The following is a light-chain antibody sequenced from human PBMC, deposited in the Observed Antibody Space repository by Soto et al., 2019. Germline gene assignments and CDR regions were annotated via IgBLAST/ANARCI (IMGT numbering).Light chain of an antibody. CDR2: RNN. CDR1: SPHFGINY. CDR3: AAWDDGWRGPYV. J-gene: IGLJ1*01. V-gene: IGLV1-47*01. Sequence: QSVLTPPPPASGAPRQGVTISCSGSSPHFGINYVYWYKRLPGTAPKPFIYRNNRRPSGVPDRFSGSRSGPSASLAFSGLRSGDEADYYCAAWDDGWRGPYVFETGTKVPVL.